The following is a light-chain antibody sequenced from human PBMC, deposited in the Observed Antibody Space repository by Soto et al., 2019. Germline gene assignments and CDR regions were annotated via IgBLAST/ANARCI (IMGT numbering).Light chain of an antibody. CDR2: DAS. V-gene: IGKV1-5*01. J-gene: IGKJ1*01. CDR1: QSINNW. CDR3: QQYDSYWT. Sequence: IQMTQSPSTLSASVGDRVTITCRASQSINNWLTWYQQKPGKAPKLLIYDASSLQSGVPSRFSGSGAGTEFTLTISSLQPDDFATYYCQQYDSYWTFGQGTKVDIK.